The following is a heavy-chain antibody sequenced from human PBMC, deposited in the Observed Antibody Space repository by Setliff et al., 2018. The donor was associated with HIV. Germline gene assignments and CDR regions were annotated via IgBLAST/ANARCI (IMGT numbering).Heavy chain of an antibody. J-gene: IGHJ6*03. Sequence: SETLSLTCDVSGFSITDGFYWAWIRQSPGKGLEWIGSINHSGSTYCTPSLKSRVTMSVDTSKNHFSLKLSSVTAADTAMYFCARHRYPPGTSWIFYYYYMDLWGGGTTVT. V-gene: IGHV4-38-2*01. CDR1: GFSITDGFY. CDR3: ARHRYPPGTSWIFYYYYMDL. D-gene: IGHD1-1*01. CDR2: INHSGST.